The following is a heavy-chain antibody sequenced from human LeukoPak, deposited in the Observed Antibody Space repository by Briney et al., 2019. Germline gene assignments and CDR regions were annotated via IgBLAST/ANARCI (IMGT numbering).Heavy chain of an antibody. CDR3: AKDRVPYGSGSYYNGPDAFDI. V-gene: IGHV3-23*01. J-gene: IGHJ3*02. CDR1: GFTFSSYA. D-gene: IGHD3-10*01. CDR2: ISGSGGST. Sequence: PGGSLRLSCAASGFTFSSYAMSWVRQAPGKGLEWVSAISGSGGSTYYADSVKGRFTISRDNSKNTLYLQMNSLRAEDTAVYYCAKDRVPYGSGSYYNGPDAFDIWGQGTMVTVSS.